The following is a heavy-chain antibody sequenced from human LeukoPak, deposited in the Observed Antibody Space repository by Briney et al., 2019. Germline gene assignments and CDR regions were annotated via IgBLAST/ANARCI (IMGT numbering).Heavy chain of an antibody. J-gene: IGHJ4*02. CDR2: INSDGSST. D-gene: IGHD6-19*01. CDR1: GFTFSSYW. CDR3: AREGYSSGWYYFDY. V-gene: IGHV3-74*01. Sequence: GGSLRLSCAASGFTFSSYWMHWVRQAPGKGLVWVSRINSDGSSTSYADSVKGRFTISRDNAKNTLYLQMNSLRAEDTAVYYCAREGYSSGWYYFDYWGQGTPVTASS.